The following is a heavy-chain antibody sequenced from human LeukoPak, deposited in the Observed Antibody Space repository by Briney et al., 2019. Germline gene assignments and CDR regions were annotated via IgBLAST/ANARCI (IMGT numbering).Heavy chain of an antibody. J-gene: IGHJ3*02. CDR2: IYYTGST. V-gene: IGHV4-59*01. D-gene: IGHD1-1*01. Sequence: SETLSLTCTVSGGSISSYYWSWIRQPPAKGLEWIGYIYYTGSTYYNPSLKSRVTISVDTSKNQLSLKLSSVTAADTAVYYCAREGPRGGGNWAHDAFDMWGQGTMVTVSS. CDR1: GGSISSYY. CDR3: AREGPRGGGNWAHDAFDM.